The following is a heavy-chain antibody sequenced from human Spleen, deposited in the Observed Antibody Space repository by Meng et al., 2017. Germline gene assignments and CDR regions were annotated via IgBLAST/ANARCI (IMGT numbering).Heavy chain of an antibody. V-gene: IGHV4-34*01. CDR3: VRGPTTMAHDFDC. Sequence: QGQHQEWGAGLFKPSETLSLTCVVSGGSFSDYYWSWIRQPPGKGLEWIGEINHSGSTNYNPSLESRATISVDTSQNNLSLKLSSVTAADSAVYYCVRGPTTMAHDFDCWGQGTLVTVSS. J-gene: IGHJ4*02. D-gene: IGHD4-11*01. CDR2: INHSGST. CDR1: GGSFSDYY.